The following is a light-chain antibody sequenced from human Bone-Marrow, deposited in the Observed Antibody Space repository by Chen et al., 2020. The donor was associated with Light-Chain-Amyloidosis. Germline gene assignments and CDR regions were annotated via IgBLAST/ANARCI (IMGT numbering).Light chain of an antibody. V-gene: IGLV3-25*03. CDR2: RDT. CDR3: QSADSSGTYEVI. J-gene: IGLJ2*01. Sequence: SYELTQPPSVSVSPGQTARITCSGDDLPTKYAYWYQQKPGQAPVLVIHRDTERPSGISERFSGSSSGTTATLNISGVQAKDEADYHCQSADSSGTYEVIFGGGTKLTVL. CDR1: DLPTKY.